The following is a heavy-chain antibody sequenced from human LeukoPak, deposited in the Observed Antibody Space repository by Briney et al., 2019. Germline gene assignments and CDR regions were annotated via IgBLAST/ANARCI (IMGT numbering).Heavy chain of an antibody. J-gene: IGHJ4*02. D-gene: IGHD1-26*01. Sequence: ASVKVSCKASGYTFTSYDINWVRQATGQGLEWMGWMNPNSGNTGYAQKFQGRVTMTRSTSINTAYMELNSLTSEDTAVYYCARSSVGARRRIDYWGQGSLVTVPS. CDR3: ARSSVGARRRIDY. CDR2: MNPNSGNT. CDR1: GYTFTSYD. V-gene: IGHV1-8*01.